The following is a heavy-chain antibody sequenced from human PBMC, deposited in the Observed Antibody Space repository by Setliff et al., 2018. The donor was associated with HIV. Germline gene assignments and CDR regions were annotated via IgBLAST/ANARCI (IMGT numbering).Heavy chain of an antibody. V-gene: IGHV1-3*01. Sequence: ASVKVSCKASGYAFTSYAMHWVRQAPGQRLEWMGWINAGNGNTKYSQKFQGRVTITRDTSASTAYMELSSLRSEDTAVYYCARGRRITMIVVARWDAFDIWGQGTMVTVSS. D-gene: IGHD3-22*01. J-gene: IGHJ3*02. CDR3: ARGRRITMIVVARWDAFDI. CDR2: INAGNGNT. CDR1: GYAFTSYA.